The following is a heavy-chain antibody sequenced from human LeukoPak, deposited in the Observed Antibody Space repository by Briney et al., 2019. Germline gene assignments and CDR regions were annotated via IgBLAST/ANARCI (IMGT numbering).Heavy chain of an antibody. Sequence: SETLSLTCTVSGGSISNYYWSWIRQPPGKGLEWIGYIYYSGSTNYNPSLKSRVTISVDTSKNQFSLKLSSVTAADTAVYYCARVRDIVVGNWFDPWGQGTLVTVSS. CDR1: GGSISNYY. V-gene: IGHV4-59*01. CDR2: IYYSGST. CDR3: ARVRDIVVGNWFDP. J-gene: IGHJ5*02. D-gene: IGHD2-2*01.